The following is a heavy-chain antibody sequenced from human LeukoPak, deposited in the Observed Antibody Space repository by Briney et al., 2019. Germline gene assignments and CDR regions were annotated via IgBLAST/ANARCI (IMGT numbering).Heavy chain of an antibody. CDR1: GLTVSSLA. V-gene: IGHV3-23*01. J-gene: IGHJ4*02. D-gene: IGHD3-10*01. CDR2: IIGTTGNT. Sequence: GGSLRLSCGASGLTVSSLAMSWVRQAPGKGLEWVSTIIGTTGNTYYADSVKGRFTISRDDSKNTVYLQMNSLRAEDTAVYFCAKYASGTYYRCLDQWGQGTLVTVSS. CDR3: AKYASGTYYRCLDQ.